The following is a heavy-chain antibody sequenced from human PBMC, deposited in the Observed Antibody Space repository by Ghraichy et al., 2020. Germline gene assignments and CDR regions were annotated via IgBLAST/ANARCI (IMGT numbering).Heavy chain of an antibody. Sequence: SETLSLTCTVSGGSISSSSYYWGWIRQPPRKGLEWIGSIYYSGSTYYNPSLKSRVTISVDTSKNQFSLKLSSVTAADTAVYYCARDRVGATYYYYGMDVWGQGTTVTVSS. J-gene: IGHJ6*02. V-gene: IGHV4-39*07. D-gene: IGHD1-26*01. CDR1: GGSISSSSYY. CDR3: ARDRVGATYYYYGMDV. CDR2: IYYSGST.